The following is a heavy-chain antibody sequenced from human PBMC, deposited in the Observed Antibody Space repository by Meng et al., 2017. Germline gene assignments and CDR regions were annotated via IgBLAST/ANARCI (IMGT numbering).Heavy chain of an antibody. CDR3: ARGKHSSSTLTFYNY. CDR1: GGSFSGYY. J-gene: IGHJ4*02. CDR2: INHSGST. Sequence: QVRLQQWGGGLFKPSATLSLTCAVYGGSFSGYYWSWIRQPPGKGLEWIGEINHSGSTNYNPSLKSRVTISVDTSKNQFSLKLSSVTAADTAVYYCARGKHSSSTLTFYNYWGQGTLVTVSS. V-gene: IGHV4-34*01. D-gene: IGHD6-13*01.